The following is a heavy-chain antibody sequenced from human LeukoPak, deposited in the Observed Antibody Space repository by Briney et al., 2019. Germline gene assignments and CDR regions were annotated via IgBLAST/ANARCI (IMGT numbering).Heavy chain of an antibody. CDR2: ISNSSSAV. Sequence: GGSLRLSCAASGFPFSSYSMNWVRQAPGKGLEWISYISNSSSAVLYADSVKGRFTISRDNAKNSLYLQMNSLRVEDTAMYYCAKGRYYDSTGSPIDNWGQGTLVTVSS. CDR1: GFPFSSYS. D-gene: IGHD3-22*01. J-gene: IGHJ4*02. V-gene: IGHV3-48*01. CDR3: AKGRYYDSTGSPIDN.